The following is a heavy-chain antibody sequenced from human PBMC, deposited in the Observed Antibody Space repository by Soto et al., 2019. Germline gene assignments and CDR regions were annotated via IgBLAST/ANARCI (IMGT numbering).Heavy chain of an antibody. CDR2: LSASGRT. CDR1: GDSIGNFY. V-gene: IGHV4-4*07. J-gene: IGHJ2*01. Sequence: SETLSLTCAISGDSIGNFYWSWIRQPAGKGLESLGRLSASGRTNYSPSLQSRVTMSLDRSKNRFSLRLTSVSAADTAVYFCARGMGRYFDLWGRGTLVTVSS. D-gene: IGHD2-8*01. CDR3: ARGMGRYFDL.